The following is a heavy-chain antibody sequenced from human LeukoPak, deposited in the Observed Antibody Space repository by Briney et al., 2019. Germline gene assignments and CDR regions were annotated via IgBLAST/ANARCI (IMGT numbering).Heavy chain of an antibody. CDR1: GYTFTSYG. CDR3: ARDLTRSVGASHDTDY. Sequence: ASVKVSCKASGYTFTSYGISWVRQAPGQGLEWMGWISAYNGNTNYAQKLQGRVTITADKSTSTAYMELSSLRSEDTAVYYCARDLTRSVGASHDTDYWGQGTLVTVPS. CDR2: ISAYNGNT. V-gene: IGHV1-18*01. J-gene: IGHJ4*02. D-gene: IGHD1-26*01.